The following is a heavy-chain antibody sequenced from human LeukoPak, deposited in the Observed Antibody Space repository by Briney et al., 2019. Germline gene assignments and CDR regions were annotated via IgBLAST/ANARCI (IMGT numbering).Heavy chain of an antibody. J-gene: IGHJ4*02. Sequence: GSLRLSCAASGFTFSSYWTHRVRQAPGKGLVWVSRINSDGSSTSYADSVKGRFTISRDNSKSTLYLQMNSLRAEDTAVYYCAKDSESSTSWYEYFDSWGQGTLVTVSS. V-gene: IGHV3-74*01. CDR1: GFTFSSYW. CDR2: INSDGSST. CDR3: AKDSESSTSWYEYFDS. D-gene: IGHD6-13*01.